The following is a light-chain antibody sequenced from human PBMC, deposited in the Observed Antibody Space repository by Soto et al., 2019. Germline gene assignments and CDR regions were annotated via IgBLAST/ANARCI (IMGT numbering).Light chain of an antibody. CDR1: QGISSY. V-gene: IGKV1-9*01. CDR2: AAS. Sequence: DIPLTQSPSFLSASVGDRVTITCRASQGISSYLAWYQQKPGKAPKLLIYAASTLQSGVPSRFSGSGSGTEFTLTISSLQPEDFATYYCHQLNSYPPGTFGQGTKLEIK. J-gene: IGKJ2*02. CDR3: HQLNSYPPGT.